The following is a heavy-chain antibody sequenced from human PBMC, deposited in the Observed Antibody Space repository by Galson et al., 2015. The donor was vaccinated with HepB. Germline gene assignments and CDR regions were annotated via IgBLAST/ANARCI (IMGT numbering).Heavy chain of an antibody. CDR3: ARTISRNSVAFDI. CDR1: GGSISSSGYY. J-gene: IGHJ3*02. Sequence: SETLSLTCTVSGGSISSSGYYWGWIRQPPGKGLEWIGSIYYSGSTYYNPSLKSRVTISVDTSKNQFSLKLSSVTAADTAVYYCARTISRNSVAFDIWGQGTMVTVSS. V-gene: IGHV4-39*01. D-gene: IGHD1-14*01. CDR2: IYYSGST.